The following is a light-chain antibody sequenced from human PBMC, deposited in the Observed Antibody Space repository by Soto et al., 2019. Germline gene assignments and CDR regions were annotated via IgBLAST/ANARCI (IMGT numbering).Light chain of an antibody. Sequence: IQVNPPAAFLSATVGDRFTITCRASQGISSDLAWYQLKPGKAPKLLSYAGCTLQSGVPSRFSGSGSGTDFTLTISSLQPEDFATYYRQRLNSYPIPFG. J-gene: IGKJ2*01. CDR3: QRLNSYPIP. CDR1: QGISSD. CDR2: AGC. V-gene: IGKV1-9*01.